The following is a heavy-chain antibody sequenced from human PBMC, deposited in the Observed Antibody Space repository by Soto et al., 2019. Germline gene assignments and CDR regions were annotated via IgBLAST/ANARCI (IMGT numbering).Heavy chain of an antibody. CDR3: ARDQRGSSGWYGAFDI. CDR2: IWYDGSNK. D-gene: IGHD6-19*01. J-gene: IGHJ3*02. V-gene: IGHV3-33*01. CDR1: GFTFSSYG. Sequence: GGSLRLSCAASGFTFSSYGMHWVRQAPGKGLEWVAVIWYDGSNKYYADSVKGRFTISRDNSKNTLYLQMNSLRAEDTAVYYCARDQRGSSGWYGAFDIWGQGTMVTVSS.